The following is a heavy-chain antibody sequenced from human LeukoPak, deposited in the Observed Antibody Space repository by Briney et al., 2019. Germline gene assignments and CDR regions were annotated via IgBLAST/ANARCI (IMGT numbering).Heavy chain of an antibody. CDR3: ARDRDIVVIPAARAWGGFDP. D-gene: IGHD2-2*01. CDR1: GFAFSSYG. CDR2: IWYDGSNK. V-gene: IGHV3-33*01. J-gene: IGHJ5*02. Sequence: PGRSLRLSCAASGFAFSSYGMHWVRQAPGKGLEWVAVIWYDGSNKYYADSVKGRFTISRDNSKNTLYLQMNSLRAEDTAVYYCARDRDIVVIPAARAWGGFDPWGQGTLVTVSS.